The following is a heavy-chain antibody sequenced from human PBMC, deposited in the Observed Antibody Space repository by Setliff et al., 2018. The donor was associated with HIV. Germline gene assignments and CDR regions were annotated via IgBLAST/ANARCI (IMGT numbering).Heavy chain of an antibody. D-gene: IGHD2-15*01. CDR1: GGTFSSYA. CDR3: ARVRTLDTPVDAFDI. Sequence: SVKVSCKASGGTFSSYAISWVRQAPGQGLEWMGGIIPILGIANYAQKFQGRVTITTDESTSTAYMELSSLRSEDTAVYYCARVRTLDTPVDAFDIWGQGTMVTVSS. J-gene: IGHJ3*02. CDR2: IIPILGIA. V-gene: IGHV1-69*10.